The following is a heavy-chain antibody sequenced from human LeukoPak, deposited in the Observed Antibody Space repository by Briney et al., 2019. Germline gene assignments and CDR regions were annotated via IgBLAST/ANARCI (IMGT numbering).Heavy chain of an antibody. V-gene: IGHV3-9*01. CDR1: GFTFDDYA. CDR2: ISWNSGSI. CDR3: AKDLRGNYYDSSGFAY. J-gene: IGHJ4*02. D-gene: IGHD3-22*01. Sequence: GGSLRLSCAASGFTFDDYAMHWVRHAPGKGLEWVSGISWNSGSIGYADSVKGRFTISRDNAKNSLYLQMNSLRAEDTALYYCAKDLRGNYYDSSGFAYWGQGTLVTVSS.